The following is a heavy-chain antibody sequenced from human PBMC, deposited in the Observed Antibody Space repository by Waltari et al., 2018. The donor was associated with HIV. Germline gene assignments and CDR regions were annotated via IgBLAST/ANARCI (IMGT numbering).Heavy chain of an antibody. CDR2: IYYSGST. CDR1: GGSISSGDYY. CDR3: ARDCCDFWSGYSRHYYYGMDV. Sequence: QVQLQESGPGLVKPSQPLSLTCTVSGGSISSGDYYWIWLRRPPGKGLEWIGYIYYSGSTYYNPSLKSRVTISVDTSKNQFSLKLSSVTAADTAVYYCARDCCDFWSGYSRHYYYGMDVWGQGTTVTVSS. D-gene: IGHD3-3*01. J-gene: IGHJ6*02. V-gene: IGHV4-30-4*01.